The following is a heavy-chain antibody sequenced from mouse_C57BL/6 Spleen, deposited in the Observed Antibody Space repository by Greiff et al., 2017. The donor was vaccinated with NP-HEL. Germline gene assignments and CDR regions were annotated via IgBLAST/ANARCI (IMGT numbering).Heavy chain of an antibody. CDR2: IHPNSGST. CDR3: ALYYYGSSSYAMDY. CDR1: GYTFTSSW. J-gene: IGHJ4*01. D-gene: IGHD1-1*01. V-gene: IGHV1-64*01. Sequence: QVQLQQPGAELVKPGASVKLSCKASGYTFTSSWMHWVKQRPGQGLEWIGMIHPNSGSTNYNEKFKSTATLTVDKSSSTAYMQLSSLTSEDSAVYYCALYYYGSSSYAMDYWGQGTSVTVSS.